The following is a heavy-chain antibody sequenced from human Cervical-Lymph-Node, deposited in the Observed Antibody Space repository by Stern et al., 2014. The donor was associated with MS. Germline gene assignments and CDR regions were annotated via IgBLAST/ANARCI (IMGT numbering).Heavy chain of an antibody. CDR1: GASVSSSPYY. D-gene: IGHD4-17*01. Sequence: QVQLQESGPGLVRPSETLSLTCTVSGASVSSSPYYWGWIRQSPGKGLEWIGSIYYSGSTYYNPSLKSRVTISLATSQNHFSLKLTSVTAADTAVYYCARPPDYGEYHDYWFFDVWGRGTLVSVSS. J-gene: IGHJ2*01. CDR3: ARPPDYGEYHDYWFFDV. CDR2: IYYSGST. V-gene: IGHV4-39*02.